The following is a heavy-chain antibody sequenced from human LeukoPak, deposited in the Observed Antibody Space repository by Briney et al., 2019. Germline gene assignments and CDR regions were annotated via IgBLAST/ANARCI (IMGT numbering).Heavy chain of an antibody. CDR2: IYTSGST. J-gene: IGHJ6*03. V-gene: IGHV4-61*02. D-gene: IGHD6-19*01. CDR3: AREGGIAVAGREDYYYYYYMDV. CDR1: GASINTGSFY. Sequence: PSETLSLTCTVSGASINTGSFYWTWIRQPAGKGLEWIGRIYTSGSTNYNPSLKSRVTISVDTSKNQFSLKLSSVTAADTAVYYCAREGGIAVAGREDYYYYYYMDVWGKGTTVTVSS.